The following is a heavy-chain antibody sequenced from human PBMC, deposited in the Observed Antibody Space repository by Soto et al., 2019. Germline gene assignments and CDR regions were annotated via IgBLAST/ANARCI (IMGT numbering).Heavy chain of an antibody. V-gene: IGHV1-69*01. J-gene: IGHJ4*02. Sequence: QVQLVQSGADVKKPGSSVKVSCKASGVTFSSETLGWVRQAPGQGLEWVGGIIPLFGTASYAQKFQGRVTITADESKSTVYMELSSLRSDDTAVYFCATELGEHPASPFDAWGQGTLVTVSS. D-gene: IGHD3-10*01. CDR3: ATELGEHPASPFDA. CDR2: IIPLFGTA. CDR1: GVTFSSET.